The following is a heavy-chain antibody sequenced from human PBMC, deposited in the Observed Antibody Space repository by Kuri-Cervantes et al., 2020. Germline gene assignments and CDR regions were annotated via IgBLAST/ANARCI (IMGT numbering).Heavy chain of an antibody. Sequence: AGSLRLSCAASGFTFSSYDMRWVRQAPGKGLEWVAVIWSVVSNKYCADSVKGRFAISRDNSTNTLYLQMNSLRAEDTAVCYCARLGVPTGTTSVKGNFDYWGQGTLVTVSS. D-gene: IGHD1-1*01. CDR2: IWSVVSNK. CDR1: GFTFSSYD. CDR3: ARLGVPTGTTSVKGNFDY. V-gene: IGHV3-33*01. J-gene: IGHJ4*02.